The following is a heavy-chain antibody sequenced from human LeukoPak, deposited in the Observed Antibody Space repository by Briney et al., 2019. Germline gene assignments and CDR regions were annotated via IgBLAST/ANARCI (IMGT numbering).Heavy chain of an antibody. V-gene: IGHV3-23*01. D-gene: IGHD4-23*01. Sequence: GGSLRLSCAASGFTFSSYAMSWVRQAPGKGLDWVSAISGSGGNTYYADSVKGRSTISRDNSKNTLYLQMNRLRAEDTAVYYCAKDQYGGNPQYYFDYWGQGTLVTVSS. CDR2: ISGSGGNT. J-gene: IGHJ4*02. CDR3: AKDQYGGNPQYYFDY. CDR1: GFTFSSYA.